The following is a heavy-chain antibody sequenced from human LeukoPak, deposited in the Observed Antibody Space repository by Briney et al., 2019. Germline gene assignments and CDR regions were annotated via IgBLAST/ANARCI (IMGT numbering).Heavy chain of an antibody. CDR2: ISYEGSNK. J-gene: IGHJ4*02. V-gene: IGHV3-30*18. D-gene: IGHD3-16*01. Sequence: GGSLSLSCAASGFTFTSYGMGWVRQAPGGGLEWVVVISYEGSNKYYADSVKGRFTISRDNSKNTLSLQMNSLRAGDKAVYYCEKAIKITFGGVIPPIDYWGQGTLVTVSS. CDR1: GFTFTSYG. CDR3: EKAIKITFGGVIPPIDY.